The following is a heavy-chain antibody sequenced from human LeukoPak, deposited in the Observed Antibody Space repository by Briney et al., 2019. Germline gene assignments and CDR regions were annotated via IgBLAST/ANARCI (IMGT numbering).Heavy chain of an antibody. Sequence: GGSLRLSCAASGFTFSSYAMIWVRQAPGKRLEWVSFIGGGGGSIYYADSVKGRLTISRDNSKNTLYLQMNSLRAEDTAVYYCASGGSSAYWGQGTLVTVSS. CDR3: ASGGSSAY. V-gene: IGHV3-23*01. J-gene: IGHJ4*02. CDR1: GFTFSSYA. CDR2: IGGGGGSI. D-gene: IGHD6-6*01.